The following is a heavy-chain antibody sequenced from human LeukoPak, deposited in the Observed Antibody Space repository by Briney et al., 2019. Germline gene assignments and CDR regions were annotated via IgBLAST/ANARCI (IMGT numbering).Heavy chain of an antibody. CDR1: GFSFSSYG. V-gene: IGHV3-30*02. Sequence: SGGSLRLSCAASGFSFSSYGMHWVRQAPGKGLEWVAFIRYDGSNKYYTDSVKGRFTISRDNSKNTLYLQMNSLRDEDTAVYYCARDPYSGNYGDYYYYYMDVWGKGTTVTISS. CDR3: ARDPYSGNYGDYYYYYMDV. J-gene: IGHJ6*03. CDR2: IRYDGSNK. D-gene: IGHD1-26*01.